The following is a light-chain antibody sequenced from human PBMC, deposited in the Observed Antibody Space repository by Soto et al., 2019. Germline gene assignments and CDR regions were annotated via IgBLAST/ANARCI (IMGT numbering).Light chain of an antibody. CDR2: GAS. V-gene: IGKV3-20*01. CDR1: QSVSTNY. CDR3: QQYVSSGT. J-gene: IGKJ1*01. Sequence: VLPLSPRPLSVCTGQRHTLSRMASQSVSTNYLAWYQQKPGQAPRLLIYGASNRATGIPDRFSGSGSGTYFLLTISRLAHEDFAVYYCQQYVSSGTFGQGTKVDIK.